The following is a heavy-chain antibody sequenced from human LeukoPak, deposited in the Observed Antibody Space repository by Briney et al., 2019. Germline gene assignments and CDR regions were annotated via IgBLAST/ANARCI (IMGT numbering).Heavy chain of an antibody. Sequence: GGSLTLSCAASGLSCSYFWMSWVRQAPGKGLEWVAKIKPDGNEKYCVDSMKGRFTISRDNAKNSLYLQMNSLRVDDTAVYYCASVDGGYWPQATLLTVSS. CDR3: ASVDGGY. V-gene: IGHV3-7*01. CDR1: GLSCSYFW. J-gene: IGHJ4*02. CDR2: IKPDGNEK. D-gene: IGHD4-23*01.